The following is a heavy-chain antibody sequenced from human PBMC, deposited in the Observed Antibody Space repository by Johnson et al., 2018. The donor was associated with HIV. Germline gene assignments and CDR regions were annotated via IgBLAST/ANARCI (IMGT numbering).Heavy chain of an antibody. CDR1: GFSFSDYY. D-gene: IGHD6-19*01. J-gene: IGHJ3*02. Sequence: QVQLVESGGGVVQPGRSLRLSCAASGFSFSDYYMTWIRQAPGKGLEWVSYISSSGGTKYYVDSVKGRFTISRDNSKNTVYLQMNSLRTEDSALYYCAKDFGSGWADAFDIWGQGTGVTISS. CDR2: ISSSGGTK. CDR3: AKDFGSGWADAFDI. V-gene: IGHV3-11*04.